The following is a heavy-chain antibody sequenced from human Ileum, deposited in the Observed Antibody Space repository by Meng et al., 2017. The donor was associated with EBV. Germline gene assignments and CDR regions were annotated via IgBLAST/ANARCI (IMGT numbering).Heavy chain of an antibody. CDR1: GYRFTAFG. Sequence: HVRVGQSGGEVKKPGSSVKVSCKASGYRFTAFGISLVRQAPGQGPEWMGWITTYNGDTKYAQKFQGRVTMTRETSTNTAYMELTSLRSDDTAVYYCARTYYGSYGFDYWGQGTLVTVSS. V-gene: IGHV1-18*01. CDR2: ITTYNGDT. D-gene: IGHD3-10*01. J-gene: IGHJ4*02. CDR3: ARTYYGSYGFDY.